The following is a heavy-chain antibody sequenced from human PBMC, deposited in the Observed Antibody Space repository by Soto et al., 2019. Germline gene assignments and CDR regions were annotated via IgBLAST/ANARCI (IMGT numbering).Heavy chain of an antibody. J-gene: IGHJ4*02. CDR1: GFTFSSYG. D-gene: IGHD3-22*01. V-gene: IGHV3-30*18. Sequence: QVQLVESGGGVVQPGRSLRLSCAASGFTFSSYGMHWVRQAPGKGLEWVAVISYDGSNKYYADSVKGRFTISRDNSKNTLYLQMNSLRAEDTAVYYCAKDPASYDSSGYYFDYWGQGTLVTVSS. CDR3: AKDPASYDSSGYYFDY. CDR2: ISYDGSNK.